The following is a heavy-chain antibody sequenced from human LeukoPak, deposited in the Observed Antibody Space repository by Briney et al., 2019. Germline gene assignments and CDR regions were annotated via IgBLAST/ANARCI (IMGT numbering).Heavy chain of an antibody. V-gene: IGHV1-69*05. CDR3: VRDGRKYYDSSVLDYFDY. CDR2: VLPIFNKT. Sequence: ASVKVSCKASGGTFSNYAINWVRLAPGQGLEWMGGVLPIFNKTNYAQKFQGRVTITTDEFTSAAYMELSSLRSEDTAVYYCVRDGRKYYDSSVLDYFDYWGQGTLVTVSS. CDR1: GGTFSNYA. D-gene: IGHD3-22*01. J-gene: IGHJ4*02.